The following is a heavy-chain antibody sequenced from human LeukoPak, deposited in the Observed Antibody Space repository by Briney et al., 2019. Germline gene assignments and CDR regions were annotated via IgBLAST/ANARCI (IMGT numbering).Heavy chain of an antibody. D-gene: IGHD6-6*01. V-gene: IGHV3-23*01. CDR2: ISGSGGST. Sequence: GGSLRLSCAASGFTFDDYGMSWVRQAPGKGLEWVSAISGSGGSTYYADSVKGRFTISRDNSKNTLYLQMNSLRAEDTAVYYCAKNRQLVQPYYFDYWGQGTLVTVSS. CDR1: GFTFDDYG. J-gene: IGHJ4*02. CDR3: AKNRQLVQPYYFDY.